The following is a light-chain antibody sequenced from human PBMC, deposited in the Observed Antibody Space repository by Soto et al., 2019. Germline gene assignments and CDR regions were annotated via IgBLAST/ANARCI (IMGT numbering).Light chain of an antibody. J-gene: IGKJ2*01. CDR2: GAS. CDR1: QSINNW. Sequence: DIQMTQSPSTLSASVGDRVTITCRASQSINNWLAWYQLKPGKAPKLLIYGASSLESGVPSRFSGSGSGTEFTLTISSLQPDDFPTYYCQHYNGYFGQGTKLELK. CDR3: QHYNGY. V-gene: IGKV1-5*03.